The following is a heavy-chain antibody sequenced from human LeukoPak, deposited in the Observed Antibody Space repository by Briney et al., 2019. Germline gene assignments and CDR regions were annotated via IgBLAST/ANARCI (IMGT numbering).Heavy chain of an antibody. V-gene: IGHV3-23*01. Sequence: GGSLRLSCAASGFTFSSYAMSWVRQAPGKGLEWFAAISGGSGSDTYYADAVKGRFTISRDKSKTTLYLEMNTLRAEDTAVYYCAKGSSSGRPYFFDYWGQGTLVTVSS. D-gene: IGHD3-10*01. CDR1: GFTFSSYA. J-gene: IGHJ4*02. CDR3: AKGSSSGRPYFFDY. CDR2: ISGGSGSDT.